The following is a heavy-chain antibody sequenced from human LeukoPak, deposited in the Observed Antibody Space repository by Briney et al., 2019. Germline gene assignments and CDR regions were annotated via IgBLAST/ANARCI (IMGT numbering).Heavy chain of an antibody. CDR2: IYYSGST. CDR3: ARDYGSGSYPH. Sequence: SETLSLTCTVSGGSISSSSHYWGWIRQPPGKGLEWIGGIYYSGSTYYNPSLKSRVTISVDTSKNQFSLKLSSVTAADTAVYYCARDYGSGSYPHWGQGTLVTVSS. CDR1: GGSISSSSHY. J-gene: IGHJ4*02. D-gene: IGHD3-10*01. V-gene: IGHV4-39*02.